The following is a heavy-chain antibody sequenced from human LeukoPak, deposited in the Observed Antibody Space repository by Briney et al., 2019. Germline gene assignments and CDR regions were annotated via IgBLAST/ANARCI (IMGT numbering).Heavy chain of an antibody. Sequence: ASVKVSCKASGYTFTSYDINWVRQATGQGLEWMGWMNPNSGNTGYAQKFQGRVTMTRNTSISTAHMELSSLRSEDTAVYYCARGVRHYDFWSGYSGAYYMDVWGKGTTVTVSS. CDR2: MNPNSGNT. V-gene: IGHV1-8*01. CDR1: GYTFTSYD. CDR3: ARGVRHYDFWSGYSGAYYMDV. J-gene: IGHJ6*03. D-gene: IGHD3-3*01.